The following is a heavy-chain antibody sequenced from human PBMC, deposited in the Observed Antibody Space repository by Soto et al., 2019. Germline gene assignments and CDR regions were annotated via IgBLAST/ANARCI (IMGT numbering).Heavy chain of an antibody. D-gene: IGHD2-2*01. CDR2: IYYTGRT. Sequence: QVQLQESGPGRVKPSETLSLTCTVSGDSVRSGSFYWSWIRQPPGKGLEWIGYIYYTGRTSYNPSLKSRVTICIDPSKNHFALNLTSVTAADTAIYYCARDSTAFVFDYWGQGALVTVSS. V-gene: IGHV4-61*03. CDR1: GDSVRSGSFY. CDR3: ARDSTAFVFDY. J-gene: IGHJ4*02.